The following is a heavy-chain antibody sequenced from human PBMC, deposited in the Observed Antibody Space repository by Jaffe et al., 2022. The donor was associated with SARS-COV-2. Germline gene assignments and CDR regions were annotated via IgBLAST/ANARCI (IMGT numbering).Heavy chain of an antibody. CDR2: IRSKGHGGTA. V-gene: IGHV3-49*03. Sequence: EVQLVESGGGLEQPGRSLRLSCTASGFTFSDYCMTWFRQAPGKGLEWVGLIRSKGHGGTADYAASVKGRFTISRDESKSTAYLQMNGLKTEDTAVYYCSRGTAADGYDSYFDYWGQGTLLTVSS. CDR1: GFTFSDYC. CDR3: SRGTAADGYDSYFDY. J-gene: IGHJ4*02. D-gene: IGHD5-12*01.